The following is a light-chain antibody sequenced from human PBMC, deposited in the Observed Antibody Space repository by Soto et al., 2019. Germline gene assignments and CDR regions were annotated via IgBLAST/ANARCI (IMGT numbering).Light chain of an antibody. CDR1: SGSIASNY. Sequence: NFMLTQPHSVSDSPGQTVTISCTSNSGSIASNYVQWYQQSPGSAPATVIYAFDQRPSGVPGRFSGSVDRSSNSASLTISGLRTEDEADYYCQSYDGNTDVVLGGGTKLTVL. CDR2: AFD. CDR3: QSYDGNTDVV. J-gene: IGLJ2*01. V-gene: IGLV6-57*04.